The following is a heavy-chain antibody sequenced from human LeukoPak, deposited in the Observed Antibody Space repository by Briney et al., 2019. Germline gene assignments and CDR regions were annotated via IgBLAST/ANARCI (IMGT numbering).Heavy chain of an antibody. CDR1: GGSISSGSYY. Sequence: SQTLSLTCTVSGGSISSGSYYWSWHRQPAGKGLEWIGRIYTSGSTNYNPSLKSRVTMSVDTSKNQFSLKLTSVTAADTAVYYCARVSPYEGNWFDPWGQGALVTVSS. J-gene: IGHJ5*02. CDR2: IYTSGST. CDR3: ARVSPYEGNWFDP. D-gene: IGHD5-12*01. V-gene: IGHV4-61*02.